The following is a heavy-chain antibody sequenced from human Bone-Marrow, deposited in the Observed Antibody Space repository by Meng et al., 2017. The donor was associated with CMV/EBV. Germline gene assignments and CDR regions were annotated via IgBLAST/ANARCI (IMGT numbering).Heavy chain of an antibody. J-gene: IGHJ6*02. CDR3: ARDSGYSVCMDV. CDR1: GYTFTGYY. Sequence: ASVKVSCKASGYTFTGYYMHWVRQAPGQGLEWMGWINPNSGGTNYAQKFQGRVTMTRDTSISTAYMELSRLRSDDTAVHYCARDSGYSVCMDVWGQGTTVTVSS. CDR2: INPNSGGT. D-gene: IGHD6-13*01. V-gene: IGHV1-2*02.